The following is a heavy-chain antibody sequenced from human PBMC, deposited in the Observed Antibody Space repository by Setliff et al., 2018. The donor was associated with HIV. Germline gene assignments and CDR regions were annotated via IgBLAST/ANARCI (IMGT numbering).Heavy chain of an antibody. CDR2: IYYSGST. Sequence: SETLSLTCAVYGGSFSSYYWGWIRQPPGKGLEWIGSIYYSGSTYYSPSLKSRVTISLDTSRNQFSLKLGSVTAADTAMYYCAREHCSGGSCNGFDIWGQGTMVTVSS. CDR3: AREHCSGGSCNGFDI. J-gene: IGHJ3*02. CDR1: GGSFSSYY. D-gene: IGHD2-15*01. V-gene: IGHV4-39*07.